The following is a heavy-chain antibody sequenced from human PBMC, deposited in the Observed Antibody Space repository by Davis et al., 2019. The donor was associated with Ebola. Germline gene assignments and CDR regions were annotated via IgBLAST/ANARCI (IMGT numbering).Heavy chain of an antibody. CDR2: INSAGTSR. Sequence: PGGSLRLSCTGSGFAFSSYWMHWVRQVSGKGLVWVARINSAGTSRSYGDSVRGRFSISRDNAKNTMYLQMNSLSAEATAVYYCARAAAGYYYYYSMDVWGQGTTVTVSS. CDR1: GFAFSSYW. D-gene: IGHD6-13*01. J-gene: IGHJ6*02. CDR3: ARAAAGYYYYYSMDV. V-gene: IGHV3-74*01.